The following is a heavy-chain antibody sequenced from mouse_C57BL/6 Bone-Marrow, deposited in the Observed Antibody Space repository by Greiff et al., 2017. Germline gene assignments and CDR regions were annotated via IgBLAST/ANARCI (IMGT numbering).Heavy chain of an antibody. D-gene: IGHD1-1*01. V-gene: IGHV1-69*01. Sequence: VQLQQPGAELVMPGASVKLSCKASGYTFTSYWMHWVKQRPGQGLEWIGEIDPSDSYTNYNQKFKGKSTLTVDKSSSTAYMQLSSLTSEDSAVYCCARGTTVAAYWGQGTLVTVSA. CDR1: GYTFTSYW. CDR2: IDPSDSYT. CDR3: ARGTTVAAY. J-gene: IGHJ3*01.